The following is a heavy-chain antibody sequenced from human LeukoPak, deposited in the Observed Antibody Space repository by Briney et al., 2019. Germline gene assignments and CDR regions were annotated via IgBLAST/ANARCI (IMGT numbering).Heavy chain of an antibody. V-gene: IGHV3-23*01. CDR3: ARDRSLIAAAGTPYYCYMDV. CDR1: GFTFSSYA. Sequence: GGSLRLSCAASGFTFSSYAMSWVRQAPGKGLGWVSAISGSGGSTYYADSVKGRFTISRDNSKNSLYLQMNSLRADDTAVYYCARDRSLIAAAGTPYYCYMDVWGKGSTVTVSS. D-gene: IGHD6-13*01. J-gene: IGHJ6*03. CDR2: ISGSGGST.